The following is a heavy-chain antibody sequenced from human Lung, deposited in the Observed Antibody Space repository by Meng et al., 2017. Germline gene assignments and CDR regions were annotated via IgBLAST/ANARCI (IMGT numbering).Heavy chain of an antibody. J-gene: IGHJ4*02. D-gene: IGHD6-13*01. Sequence: QLQLQEPGPGLGKPSETLSLTCTVSGGSISSSSYYWGWIRQPPGKGLEWIGSISDGGNTYYNPSLQSRVSISVDTSKNQFSLKLRSVTAADTAVYYCARVKYSSSWYLDFWGQGALVTVSS. CDR2: ISDGGNT. V-gene: IGHV4-39*07. CDR3: ARVKYSSSWYLDF. CDR1: GGSISSSSYY.